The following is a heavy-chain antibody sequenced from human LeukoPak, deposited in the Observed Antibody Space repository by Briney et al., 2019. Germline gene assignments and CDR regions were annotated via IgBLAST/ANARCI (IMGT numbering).Heavy chain of an antibody. CDR1: GGSISTSY. V-gene: IGHV4-4*09. J-gene: IGHJ5*02. Sequence: SETLSLTCTVSGGSISTSYWTWIRQSPGKGLEWIGYISTSGGTRYNPSLKSRVTISVDTSKNQFSLKLSSVTAADTAVYYCARQALGYCSSTSCYSRWFDPWGQGTLVTVSS. D-gene: IGHD2-2*01. CDR2: ISTSGGT. CDR3: ARQALGYCSSTSCYSRWFDP.